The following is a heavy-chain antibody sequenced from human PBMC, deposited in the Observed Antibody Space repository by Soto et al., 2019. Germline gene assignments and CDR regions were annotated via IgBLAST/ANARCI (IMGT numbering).Heavy chain of an antibody. J-gene: IGHJ6*02. V-gene: IGHV3-48*03. CDR1: GFTFSSYE. CDR3: ARTQQQLVPIYYYYYGMDV. D-gene: IGHD6-13*01. CDR2: ISSSGSTI. Sequence: GWSLRLSCAASGFTFSSYEMNWVRQAPGKGLEWVSYISSSGSTIYYADSVKGRFTISRDNAKNSLYLQMNSLRAEDTAVYYCARTQQQLVPIYYYYYGMDVWGQGTTVTVSS.